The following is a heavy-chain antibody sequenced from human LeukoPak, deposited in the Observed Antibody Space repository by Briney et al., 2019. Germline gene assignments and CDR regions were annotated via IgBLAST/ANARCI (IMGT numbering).Heavy chain of an antibody. CDR2: VNPDGSTI. D-gene: IGHD1-7*01. Sequence: GGSLRLSCAASGFTFSNYWVHWVRQAPGKGLVWVSRVNPDGSTINYADSVKGRFILSSDNAQNPLYLQMNSLRADDRAVYYCATAGNYRFDYWGQGTLVSVSS. CDR3: ATAGNYRFDY. J-gene: IGHJ4*02. V-gene: IGHV3-74*01. CDR1: GFTFSNYW.